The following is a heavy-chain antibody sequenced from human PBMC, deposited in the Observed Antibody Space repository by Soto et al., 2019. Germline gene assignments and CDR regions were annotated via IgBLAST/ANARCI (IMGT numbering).Heavy chain of an antibody. J-gene: IGHJ3*02. CDR1: GFTFSGFG. D-gene: IGHD4-17*01. CDR2: IWYDGSKK. Sequence: QVQLVESGGGVVQHGTSLRLSCEASGFTFSGFGMHWVRHAPGKGLEWVAVIWYDGSKKYYADCVKGRFTISRDNSKNALYLQMNSLRAEDKAVYYCARGRGGSYGGNSAHFDIWGQGTLVTVSS. CDR3: ARGRGGSYGGNSAHFDI. V-gene: IGHV3-33*01.